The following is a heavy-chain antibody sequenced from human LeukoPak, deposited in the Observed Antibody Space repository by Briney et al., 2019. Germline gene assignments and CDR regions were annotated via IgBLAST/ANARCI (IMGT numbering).Heavy chain of an antibody. J-gene: IGHJ6*02. CDR2: INAGNGNT. V-gene: IGHV1-3*01. CDR1: GYTFTSYA. D-gene: IGHD3-9*01. Sequence: GASVKVSCKASGYTFTSYAMHWVRQAPGQRLEWMGWINAGNGNTKYSQKFQGRVTITRDTSASTAYMELSSLRSEDTAVYYCARGVGILTGYYHYYYYGMDVWGQGTTVTVSS. CDR3: ARGVGILTGYYHYYYYGMDV.